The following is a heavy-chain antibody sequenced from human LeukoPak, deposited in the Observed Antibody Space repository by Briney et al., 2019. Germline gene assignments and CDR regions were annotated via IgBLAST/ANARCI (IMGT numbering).Heavy chain of an antibody. CDR2: IYYTGNT. J-gene: IGHJ5*02. CDR3: TKSGGYSYGYGVNWFDP. Sequence: SETLSLTCTVSGYSISSYYWSWIRQPPGKGLEWIGYIYYTGNTNYNPSLKSRITMSVDTSKNQFFLNLSSVTAADTAVYYCTKSGGYSYGYGVNWFDPWGQGTLVTVSS. V-gene: IGHV4-59*08. D-gene: IGHD5-18*01. CDR1: GYSISSYY.